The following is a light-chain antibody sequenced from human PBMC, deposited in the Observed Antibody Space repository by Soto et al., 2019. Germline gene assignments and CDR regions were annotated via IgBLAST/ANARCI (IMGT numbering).Light chain of an antibody. Sequence: DVQMTQSPSSLSASVGDRVTITCRASQRINNWLAWYQQKPGKAPKFLIYDASTLETGVPSRFSGSASGTEFTLTISGLKPEDFASYSCQHYHTYPITFGIGTRVQLK. CDR3: QHYHTYPIT. CDR1: QRINNW. V-gene: IGKV1-5*01. J-gene: IGKJ4*01. CDR2: DAS.